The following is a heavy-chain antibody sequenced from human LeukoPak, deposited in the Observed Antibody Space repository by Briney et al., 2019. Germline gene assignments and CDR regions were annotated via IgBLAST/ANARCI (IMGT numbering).Heavy chain of an antibody. CDR3: ARGTHVDETEEYYFDY. CDR2: IYYSGST. Sequence: PSQTLSLTCTVSGGSISSGGYYWSWIRQHPGKGLEWIGYIYYSGSTYYSPSLKSRVTISVDTSKNQFSLKLSSVTAADTAVYYCARGTHVDETEEYYFDYWGQGTLVTVSS. J-gene: IGHJ4*02. V-gene: IGHV4-31*03. D-gene: IGHD1-14*01. CDR1: GGSISSGGYY.